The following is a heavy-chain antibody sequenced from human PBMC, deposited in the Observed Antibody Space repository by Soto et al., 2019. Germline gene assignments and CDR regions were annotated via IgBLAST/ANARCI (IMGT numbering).Heavy chain of an antibody. CDR1: GGTFSSYA. Sequence: ASVKVSCKASGGTFSSYAISWVRQAPGQGLEWMGGIIPIFGTANYAQKFQGRVTITADKSTSTAYMGLSSLRSEDTAVYYCARGGDGYNSLFDYWGQGTLVTVSS. CDR2: IIPIFGTA. V-gene: IGHV1-69*06. J-gene: IGHJ4*02. D-gene: IGHD5-12*01. CDR3: ARGGDGYNSLFDY.